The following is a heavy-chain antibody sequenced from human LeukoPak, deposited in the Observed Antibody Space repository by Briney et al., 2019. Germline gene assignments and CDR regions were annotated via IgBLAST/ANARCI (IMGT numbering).Heavy chain of an antibody. V-gene: IGHV4-39*07. CDR2: VYYSGTT. CDR1: GGSISSGNYY. CDR3: TRSAAFVKGGFDY. D-gene: IGHD3-10*01. J-gene: IGHJ4*02. Sequence: PSETLSLICTVSGGSISSGNYYWTWIRQPPGKGLEFIGSVYYSGTTYYNPSLESRVTLSVDTSKNQFSLKVTSMTAADTALYYCTRSAAFVKGGFDYWAREPWSPSPQ.